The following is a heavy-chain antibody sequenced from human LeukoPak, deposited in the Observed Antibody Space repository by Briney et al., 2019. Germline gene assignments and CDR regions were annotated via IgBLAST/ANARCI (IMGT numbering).Heavy chain of an antibody. Sequence: ASVKVSCKASGYTFTSYYMHWVRQAPGQGLEWMGIINPSGGSTSYAQKFQGRVTMTRDTSTSTVYMELSSLRSEDTAVYYCARTGAPTYYDFWSGSLDAFDIWGQGTMVTVSS. J-gene: IGHJ3*02. CDR3: ARTGAPTYYDFWSGSLDAFDI. D-gene: IGHD3-3*01. CDR1: GYTFTSYY. CDR2: INPSGGST. V-gene: IGHV1-46*01.